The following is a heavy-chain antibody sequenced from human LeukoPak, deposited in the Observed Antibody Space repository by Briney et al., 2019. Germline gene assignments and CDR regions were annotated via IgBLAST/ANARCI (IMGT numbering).Heavy chain of an antibody. J-gene: IGHJ4*02. CDR2: INPYSGDT. V-gene: IGHV1-2*02. Sequence: ASVKVSCKASGYTFTAYYIHWMRQAPGQAFEWLGWINPYSGDTAYAQKFQGRVTMTRDTSINTAYMELNRLKFDDTAVYYCARGTMNLDSWGQGTLVTVSS. CDR3: ARGTMNLDS. CDR1: GYTFTAYY. D-gene: IGHD3-22*01.